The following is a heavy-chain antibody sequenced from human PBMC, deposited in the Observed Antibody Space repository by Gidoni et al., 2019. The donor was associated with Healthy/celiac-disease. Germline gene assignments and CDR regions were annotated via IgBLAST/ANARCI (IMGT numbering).Heavy chain of an antibody. Sequence: EVQLVESGGGLVQPGGSLKLSCAASGFTFSGSAMHWVRQASGKGLEWVGRIRSKANSYATAYAASVKGRFTISRDDSKNTAYLQMNSLKTEDTAVYYCTRPGDYGDYDGQDYWGQGTLVTVSS. V-gene: IGHV3-73*02. CDR3: TRPGDYGDYDGQDY. J-gene: IGHJ4*02. CDR1: GFTFSGSA. CDR2: IRSKANSYAT. D-gene: IGHD4-17*01.